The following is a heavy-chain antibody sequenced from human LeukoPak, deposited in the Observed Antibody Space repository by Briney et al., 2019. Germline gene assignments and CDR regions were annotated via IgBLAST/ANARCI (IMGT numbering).Heavy chain of an antibody. Sequence: ASVKVSCKASGYTFTSYGMHWVRQAPGQRLEWMGWINAGNGDTKYSQKFQGRVTITRDTSASTAYMELSSLRSEDTAVYYCAREGFYCTTTNCYNDYWGQGTLVTVSS. CDR2: INAGNGDT. CDR1: GYTFTSYG. V-gene: IGHV1-3*01. D-gene: IGHD2-2*02. J-gene: IGHJ4*02. CDR3: AREGFYCTTTNCYNDY.